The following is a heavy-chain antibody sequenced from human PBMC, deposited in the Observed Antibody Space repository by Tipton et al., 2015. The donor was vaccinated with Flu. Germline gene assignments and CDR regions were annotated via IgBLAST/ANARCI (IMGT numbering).Heavy chain of an antibody. J-gene: IGHJ4*02. CDR2: IYSGGST. V-gene: IGHV3-53*01. D-gene: IGHD4-17*01. CDR1: GFTVSSNY. CDR3: ARADYGDYVFDY. Sequence: SLRLSCAASGFTVSSNYMSWVRQAPGKGLEWVSVIYSGGSTYYADSVKGRFTISRDNSKNTLYLQMNSLRAEDTAVYYCARADYGDYVFDYWGQGTLVTVSS.